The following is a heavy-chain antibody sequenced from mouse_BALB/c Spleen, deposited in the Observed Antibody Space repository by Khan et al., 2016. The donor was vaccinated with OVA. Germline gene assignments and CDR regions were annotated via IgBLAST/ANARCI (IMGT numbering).Heavy chain of an antibody. CDR2: ISGGGGDT. V-gene: IGHV5-9*03. D-gene: IGHD2-4*01. J-gene: IGHJ4*01. Sequence: EVELVESGGDLVQPGGSLKLSCAASGFTFSSYTMSWVRQTPEKRLEWVATISGGGGDTYYPVSVKSRFTISRDNAKNNLYLQMSSLRSEDTALYYCARSLIYYDYDENAMDYWGQGPSVTVSS. CDR1: GFTFSSYT. CDR3: ARSLIYYDYDENAMDY.